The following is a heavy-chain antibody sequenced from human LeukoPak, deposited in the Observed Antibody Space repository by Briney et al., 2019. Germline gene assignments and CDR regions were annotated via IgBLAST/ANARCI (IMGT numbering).Heavy chain of an antibody. Sequence: PSETLSLTCTVSGGSISSSNYYWGWIRQPPGKGLEWIGTIYYSGSTYYNPSLKSRITISVDTSKNQFSLKMRSVTAADTAVYYCARDSYYYGSGSYFDYWGQGTLVTVSS. CDR2: IYYSGST. V-gene: IGHV4-39*07. CDR1: GGSISSSNYY. J-gene: IGHJ4*02. D-gene: IGHD3-10*01. CDR3: ARDSYYYGSGSYFDY.